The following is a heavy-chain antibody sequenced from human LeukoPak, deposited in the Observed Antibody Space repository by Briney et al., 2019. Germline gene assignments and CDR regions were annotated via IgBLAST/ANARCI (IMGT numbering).Heavy chain of an antibody. D-gene: IGHD3-3*01. CDR1: GYTFTRFY. J-gene: IGHJ4*02. V-gene: IGHV1-46*01. Sequence: ASVKVSCKASGYTFTRFYIHWVRQAPGQGLEWMGIINTGGGSTSYSQYFQGRVTMTRDTSTSTVFMELGSLRSEDTAVYYCARASYFASGVTLLDYWGQGTLVTVSS. CDR2: INTGGGST. CDR3: ARASYFASGVTLLDY.